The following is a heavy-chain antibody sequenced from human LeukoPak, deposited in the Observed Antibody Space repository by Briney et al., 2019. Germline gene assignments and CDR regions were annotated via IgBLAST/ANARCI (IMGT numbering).Heavy chain of an antibody. D-gene: IGHD1-26*01. CDR1: GFTFSRYS. CDR2: ISSIRSTT. Sequence: GGSLRLSCAASGFTFSRYSMTWVRQAPGKGLEWISFISSIRSTTYYADSVKGRCTISRDNGKNSMYLQMHSLRAEDTAMYYCVRAEVGTTLKYYYYYMDVWGKGTTVTVSS. V-gene: IGHV3-48*01. CDR3: VRAEVGTTLKYYYYYMDV. J-gene: IGHJ6*03.